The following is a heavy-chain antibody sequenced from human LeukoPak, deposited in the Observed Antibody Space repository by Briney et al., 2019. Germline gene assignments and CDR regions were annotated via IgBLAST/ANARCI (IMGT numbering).Heavy chain of an antibody. Sequence: GGSLRLSCEASGFTFSSYSMNWVRQAPGKGLEWVSSISSSSSDIYYADSVKGRFTISRDNAKNSLYMEMNSPRAEDTAVYYCARGHSNYGDYFDYWGQGTLVTVSS. CDR2: ISSSSSDI. CDR3: ARGHSNYGDYFDY. D-gene: IGHD4-11*01. CDR1: GFTFSSYS. J-gene: IGHJ4*02. V-gene: IGHV3-21*01.